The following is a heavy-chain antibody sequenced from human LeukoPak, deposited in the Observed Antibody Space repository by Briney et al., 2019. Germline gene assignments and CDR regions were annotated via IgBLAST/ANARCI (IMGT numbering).Heavy chain of an antibody. V-gene: IGHV3-9*01. CDR3: AKDSYSGSYYLDY. CDR1: GFTVNSKY. D-gene: IGHD1-26*01. Sequence: SLRLSCAASGFTVNSKYMSWVRQAPGKGLEWVSGISWNSGSIGYADSVKGRFTISRDNAKNSLYLQMNSLRAEDTALYYCAKDSYSGSYYLDYWGQGTLVTVSS. J-gene: IGHJ4*02. CDR2: ISWNSGSI.